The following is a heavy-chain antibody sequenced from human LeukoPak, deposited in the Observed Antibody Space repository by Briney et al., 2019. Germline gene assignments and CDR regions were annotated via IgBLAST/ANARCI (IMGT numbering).Heavy chain of an antibody. CDR2: IYYSGST. J-gene: IGHJ6*02. D-gene: IGHD3-22*01. V-gene: IGHV4-59*01. CDR3: ARSYNSRGYYYCGMDV. Sequence: SETLSLTCTVSGGSISSYYGSWIRQPPGKGLEWIGYIYYSGSTGYNPSLKSRVTISVDTSKNQFSLKLSSVTAADTAVYYCARSYNSRGYYYCGMDVWGQGTTVTVSS. CDR1: GGSISSYY.